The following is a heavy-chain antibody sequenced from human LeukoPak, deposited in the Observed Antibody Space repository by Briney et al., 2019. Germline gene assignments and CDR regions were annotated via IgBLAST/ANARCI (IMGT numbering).Heavy chain of an antibody. Sequence: ASVKVSCKTSGFTLKAFYMYWVRQAPGQGLEWMGWINPNSGGTNYAQKFQGRVTMTRDTSISTAYMELSRLRSDDTAVYYCARDYYDSSGQRWFDPWGQGTLVTVSS. CDR3: ARDYYDSSGQRWFDP. CDR2: INPNSGGT. J-gene: IGHJ5*02. D-gene: IGHD3-22*01. CDR1: GFTLKAFY. V-gene: IGHV1-2*02.